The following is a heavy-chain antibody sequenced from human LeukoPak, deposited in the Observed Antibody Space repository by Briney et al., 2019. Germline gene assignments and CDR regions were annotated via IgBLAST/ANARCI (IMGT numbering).Heavy chain of an antibody. D-gene: IGHD2-21*01. CDR3: AKDFRIGYSAHFDY. CDR1: GFTFRSHA. CDR2: IYENGGTT. J-gene: IGHJ4*02. V-gene: IGHV3-23*01. Sequence: GGSLRLSCVGSGFTFRSHAMSWIRQAPEKGLEFVSGIYENGGTTYYADSVKGRFSISRDNSKNTLYLQMDGLRGEDTAVYYCAKDFRIGYSAHFDYWGQGALVTVSS.